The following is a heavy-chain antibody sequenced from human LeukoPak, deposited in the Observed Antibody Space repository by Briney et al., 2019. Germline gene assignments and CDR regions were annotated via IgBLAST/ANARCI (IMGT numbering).Heavy chain of an antibody. CDR3: ARDGTGSSGYYPNWFDT. V-gene: IGHV3-53*01. D-gene: IGHD3-22*01. J-gene: IGHJ5*02. CDR2: IYSGGST. Sequence: PGGSLRLSCAASGFTVSSNYMSWVRQAPGKGLEWVSVIYSGGSTYYADSVKGRFTISRDNSKNTLYLQMNSLRAEDTAVYYCARDGTGSSGYYPNWFDTWGQGTLVTVSS. CDR1: GFTVSSNY.